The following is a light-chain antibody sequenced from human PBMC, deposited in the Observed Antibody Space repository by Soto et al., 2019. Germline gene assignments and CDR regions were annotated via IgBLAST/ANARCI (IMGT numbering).Light chain of an antibody. CDR2: QDT. V-gene: IGLV3-1*01. CDR3: QAWDSSTLYV. J-gene: IGLJ1*01. CDR1: KLGDKY. Sequence: SYELTQPPSVSVSPGQTASITCSGDKLGDKYVCWYQQKPGQSPVLVIYQDTKRPSGISERFSGSNSGNTATLTISGTQAMDEADYYCQAWDSSTLYVFGTGTKVTVL.